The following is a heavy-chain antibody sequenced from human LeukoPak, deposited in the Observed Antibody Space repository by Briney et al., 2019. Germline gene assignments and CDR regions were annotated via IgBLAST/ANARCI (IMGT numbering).Heavy chain of an antibody. V-gene: IGHV1-24*01. CDR2: FDPEDGET. CDR1: GYTLTELS. CDR3: ARLITMVRGHLDDY. Sequence: ASVKVSCKVSGYTLTELSMHWVRQAPGKGLEWMGGFDPEDGETIYAQKFQGRVTMTEDTSTDTAYMELSSLRSEDTAVYYCARLITMVRGHLDDYWGQGTLVTVSS. D-gene: IGHD3-10*01. J-gene: IGHJ4*02.